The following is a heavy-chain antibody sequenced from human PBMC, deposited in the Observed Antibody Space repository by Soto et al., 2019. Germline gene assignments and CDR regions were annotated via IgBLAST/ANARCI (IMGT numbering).Heavy chain of an antibody. V-gene: IGHV4-59*01. CDR3: ARDLWGYCGADCYPLDV. J-gene: IGHJ6*02. D-gene: IGHD2-21*02. CDR2: MYNTGST. Sequence: QVRLQESGPGLVKPSETLSLTCTVSGGSISRYYWSWIRQPPGKGLEWIGYMYNTGSTIYNPSLKSAVTISVDTSKNQFSLKLNSVTAADTAVYYCARDLWGYCGADCYPLDVWGQGTTVTVSS. CDR1: GGSISRYY.